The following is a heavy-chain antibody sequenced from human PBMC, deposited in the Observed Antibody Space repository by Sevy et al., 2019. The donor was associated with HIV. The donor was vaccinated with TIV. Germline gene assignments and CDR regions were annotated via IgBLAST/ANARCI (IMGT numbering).Heavy chain of an antibody. V-gene: IGHV1-2*02. D-gene: IGHD3-10*01. Sequence: ASVKVSCKASGYTFTGYYMHWVRQAPGQGLEWMGWINPNSGGTNYAQKFQGRVTMTRDTPISTAYMELSRLRSDDTAVYYCATTRGYYYGSGSYFSWGQGTLVTVSS. CDR3: ATTRGYYYGSGSYFS. J-gene: IGHJ5*02. CDR2: INPNSGGT. CDR1: GYTFTGYY.